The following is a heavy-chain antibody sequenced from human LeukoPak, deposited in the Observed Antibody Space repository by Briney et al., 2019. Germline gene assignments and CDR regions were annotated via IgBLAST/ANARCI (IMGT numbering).Heavy chain of an antibody. CDR1: GYTFTSYD. V-gene: IGHV1-8*03. J-gene: IGHJ4*02. CDR2: MNPNSANT. D-gene: IGHD2-15*01. CDR3: ARGLDCSGGSCYSFDY. Sequence: ASVTVSCKASGYTFTSYDINWVRQAPGQGLEWMGWMNPNSANTGYAQTFQGRVTITRDTSISTAYMELSSLRSEDTAVYYCARGLDCSGGSCYSFDYWGQGTLVTVSS.